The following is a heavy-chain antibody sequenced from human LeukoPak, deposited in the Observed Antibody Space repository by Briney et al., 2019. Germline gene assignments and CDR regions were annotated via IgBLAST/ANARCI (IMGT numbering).Heavy chain of an antibody. CDR3: ARDSFEVVTAIPFSY. D-gene: IGHD2-21*02. CDR2: ISYDGSNK. J-gene: IGHJ4*02. Sequence: PGGSLRLSCAASGFTFSSYAMHWVRQAPGKGLEWVAVISYDGSNKYYADSVKGRFTISRDDSKNTLYLQMNSLRAEDTAVYYCARDSFEVVTAIPFSYWGQGTLVTVSS. V-gene: IGHV3-30*04. CDR1: GFTFSSYA.